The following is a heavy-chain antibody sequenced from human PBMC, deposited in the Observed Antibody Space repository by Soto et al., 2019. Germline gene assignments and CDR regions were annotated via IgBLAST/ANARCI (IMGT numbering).Heavy chain of an antibody. Sequence: QITLKESGPTLVTPTQTLTLTCSFSGFSLTSRPMGVGWIRQPPGKALEWLVVIYWDDDKRYSPSLRSRLTITKATSKNQVVLTMTNMDPVDTATYYCAHRLGGYTWNDGYFDYWGQGALVTVSS. V-gene: IGHV2-5*02. J-gene: IGHJ4*02. CDR2: IYWDDDK. CDR1: GFSLTSRPMG. CDR3: AHRLGGYTWNDGYFDY. D-gene: IGHD1-20*01.